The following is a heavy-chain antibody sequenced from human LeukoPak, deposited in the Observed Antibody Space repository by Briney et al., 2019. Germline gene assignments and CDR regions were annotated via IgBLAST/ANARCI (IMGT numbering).Heavy chain of an antibody. CDR3: ASSLPPRDNYSSNYFDY. CDR1: GFTFRTYS. D-gene: IGHD4-11*01. CDR2: ISSSGTYI. J-gene: IGHJ4*02. Sequence: GGSLRLSRAASGFTFRTYSMNWVREAPGRGLEGVSSISSSGTYIYYAVSMRGRFTISRDNSKNSLYLHMNSLKVEDTAVYYCASSLPPRDNYSSNYFDYWGQGTLVTVSS. V-gene: IGHV3-21*01.